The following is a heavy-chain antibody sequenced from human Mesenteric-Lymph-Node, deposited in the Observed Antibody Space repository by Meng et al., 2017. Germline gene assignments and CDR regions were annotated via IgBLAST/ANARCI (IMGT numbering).Heavy chain of an antibody. CDR1: GFTFSDYY. J-gene: IGHJ4*02. V-gene: IGHV3-11*04. CDR3: ARDRRSTIAVAGLFDY. D-gene: IGHD6-19*01. Sequence: GESLKISCAASGFTFSDYYMSWIRQAPGKGLEWVSYISSSGSTIYYADSVKGRFTISRDNATNSLSLQMNSLRAEDTAVYYCARDRRSTIAVAGLFDYWGQGTLVTVSS. CDR2: ISSSGSTI.